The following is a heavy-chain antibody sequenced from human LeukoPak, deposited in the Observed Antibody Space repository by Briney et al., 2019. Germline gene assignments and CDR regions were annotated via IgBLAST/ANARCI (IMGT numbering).Heavy chain of an antibody. CDR1: GFTFSSYG. V-gene: IGHV3-33*06. J-gene: IGHJ4*02. CDR2: IWYDGSNK. CDR3: AKDIGMAAVGPFDY. Sequence: GGSLRLSCAASGFTFSSYGMHWVRQAPGKGLEWVAVIWYDGSNKYYADSVKGRFTISRDNSKNTLYLQMNSLRAEDTAAYYCAKDIGMAAVGPFDYWGQGTLVTVSS. D-gene: IGHD6-13*01.